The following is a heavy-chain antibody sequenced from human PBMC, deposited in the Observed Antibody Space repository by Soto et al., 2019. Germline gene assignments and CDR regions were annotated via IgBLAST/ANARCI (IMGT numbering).Heavy chain of an antibody. CDR3: ARVLPDYYYYYYMDV. Sequence: GASVKVSCKASGYTFTSYGISWVRQAPGQGLEWMGWISAYNGNTNYAQKLQGRVTMTTDTSTSTAYVELRSLRSDDTAVYYCARVLPDYYYYYYMDVWGKGTTVTVSS. V-gene: IGHV1-18*01. J-gene: IGHJ6*03. D-gene: IGHD2-15*01. CDR2: ISAYNGNT. CDR1: GYTFTSYG.